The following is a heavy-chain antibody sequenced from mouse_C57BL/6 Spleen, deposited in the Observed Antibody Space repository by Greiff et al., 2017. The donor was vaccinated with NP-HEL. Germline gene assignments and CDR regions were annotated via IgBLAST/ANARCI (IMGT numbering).Heavy chain of an antibody. Sequence: QVQLQQPGAELVRPGTSVKLSCKASGYTFTSYWMHWVKQRPGQGLEWIGVIDPSDSYTNYNQKFKGKATLTVDTSSSTAYMQLSSLTSEDSAVYYCARLGLGREYFDYWGQGTTLTVSS. CDR3: ARLGLGREYFDY. D-gene: IGHD4-1*01. V-gene: IGHV1-59*01. J-gene: IGHJ2*01. CDR2: IDPSDSYT. CDR1: GYTFTSYW.